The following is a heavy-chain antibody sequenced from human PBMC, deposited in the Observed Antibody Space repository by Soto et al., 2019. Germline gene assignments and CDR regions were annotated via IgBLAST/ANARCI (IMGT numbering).Heavy chain of an antibody. CDR2: IIPIFGTA. CDR3: ASVDFWSGHNRNYYYYGMDV. J-gene: IGHJ6*02. CDR1: GGTFSSYA. D-gene: IGHD3-3*01. V-gene: IGHV1-69*13. Sequence: SVKVSCKASGGTFSSYAISWVRQAPGQGLEWMGGIIPIFGTANYAQKFQGRATITADESTSTAYMELSSLRSEDTAVYYCASVDFWSGHNRNYYYYGMDVWGQGTTVTVSS.